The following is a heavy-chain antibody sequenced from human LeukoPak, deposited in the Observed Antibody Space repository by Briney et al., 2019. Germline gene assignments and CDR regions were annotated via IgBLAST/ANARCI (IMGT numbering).Heavy chain of an antibody. CDR2: IYYSGST. V-gene: IGHV4-59*01. CDR3: ARGKVTTSAFDI. D-gene: IGHD4-17*01. CDR1: GGSISSYY. J-gene: IGHJ3*02. Sequence: PSETLSLTCTVSGGSISSYYWSWIRQPPGEGLEWIGYIYYSGSTNYNPSLKSRVTISVDTSKNQFSLKLSSVTAADTAVYYCARGKVTTSAFDIWGQGTMVTVSS.